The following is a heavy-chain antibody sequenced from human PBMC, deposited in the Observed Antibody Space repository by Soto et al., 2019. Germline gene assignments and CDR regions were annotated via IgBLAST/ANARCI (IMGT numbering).Heavy chain of an antibody. CDR3: AKDSATFGRFDY. CDR2: ISGSGAGT. CDR1: GFTFSSYG. V-gene: IGHV3-23*01. D-gene: IGHD3-3*01. Sequence: PGGSLRLSCSAAGFTFSSYGMSWVRQPPGKGLEWVSEISGSGAGTYYADSVKGRFTISRDNSKNTLYLQMNSLRAEDTAVYYCAKDSATFGRFDYWGQGTLVTVSS. J-gene: IGHJ4*02.